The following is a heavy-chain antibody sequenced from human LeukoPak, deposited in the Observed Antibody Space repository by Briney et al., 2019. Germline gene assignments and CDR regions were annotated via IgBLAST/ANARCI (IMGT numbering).Heavy chain of an antibody. CDR1: GLTSSGSA. V-gene: IGHV3-13*01. D-gene: IGHD3-9*01. CDR3: ARSILTGHYYFDS. Sequence: GSLRSSCQAPGLTSSGSAIHWVRKAPGKGLEWASAIGTAGDTYYPGSVKGRFTISRENAKNSLFLQMNSLRAGDTAVYYCARSILTGHYYFDSWGQGTLVTVSS. CDR2: IGTAGDT. J-gene: IGHJ4*02.